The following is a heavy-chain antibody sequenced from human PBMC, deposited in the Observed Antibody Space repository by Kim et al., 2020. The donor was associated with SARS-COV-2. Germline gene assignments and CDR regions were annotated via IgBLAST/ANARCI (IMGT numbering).Heavy chain of an antibody. CDR3: VKDYYGSGSGTGYFDY. D-gene: IGHD3-10*01. CDR1: GFTFSSYA. V-gene: IGHV3-64D*06. CDR2: ISSNGGST. Sequence: GGSLRLSCSASGFTFSSYAMHWVRQAPGKGLEYVSAISSNGGSTYYADSVKGRFTISRDNSKNTLYLQMSSLRAEDTAVYYCVKDYYGSGSGTGYFDYWGQGTLVTVSS. J-gene: IGHJ4*02.